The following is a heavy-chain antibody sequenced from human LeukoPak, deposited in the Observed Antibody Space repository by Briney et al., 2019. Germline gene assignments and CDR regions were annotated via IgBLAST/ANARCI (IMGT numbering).Heavy chain of an antibody. D-gene: IGHD4-11*01. J-gene: IGHJ4*02. CDR3: AKDLYSNYGPADY. CDR2: INGGGVNT. Sequence: GRSLRLSCAASGFTFSSYAKSWVRQAPGKGLEWVSTINGGGVNTHYADSVGGRFTISRDNSKNTLFLQMNSLRDEDTAVYYCAKDLYSNYGPADYWGQGSLVTVSS. V-gene: IGHV3-23*01. CDR1: GFTFSSYA.